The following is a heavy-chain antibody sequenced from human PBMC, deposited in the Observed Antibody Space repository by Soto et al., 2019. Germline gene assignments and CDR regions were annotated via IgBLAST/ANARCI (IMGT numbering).Heavy chain of an antibody. CDR1: GGSVTSGSYY. CDR2: IYYSGST. V-gene: IGHV4-61*01. Sequence: SETQSLTCTVSGGSVTSGSYYWSWIRQPPGKGLEWIGYIYYSGSTNYNPSLKSRVTISVDTSKNQISLKLSSVTAADTAVYYCARDQGIAVAVFDYWGQGTLVTVSS. J-gene: IGHJ4*02. CDR3: ARDQGIAVAVFDY. D-gene: IGHD6-19*01.